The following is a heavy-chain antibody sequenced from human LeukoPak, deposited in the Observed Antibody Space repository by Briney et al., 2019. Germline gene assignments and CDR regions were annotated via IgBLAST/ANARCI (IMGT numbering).Heavy chain of an antibody. CDR1: GFTFSSYG. Sequence: GGSLRLSCAASGFTFSSYGMHWVRQAPGKGLEWVAFIRYDGSNKYYADSVKGRFTISRDNSKNTLYLQMNSLRAEDTAVYYCAREGYSSGWYGRQPDYWGQGTLVTVSS. CDR3: AREGYSSGWYGRQPDY. J-gene: IGHJ4*02. CDR2: IRYDGSNK. V-gene: IGHV3-30*02. D-gene: IGHD6-19*01.